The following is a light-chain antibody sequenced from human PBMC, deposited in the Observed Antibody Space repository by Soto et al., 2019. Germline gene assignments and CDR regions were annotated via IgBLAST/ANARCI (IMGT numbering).Light chain of an antibody. V-gene: IGKV1-39*01. J-gene: IGKJ2*01. Sequence: DIQMTQSPSSLSAPVGDRVTITCRARQSISSYLNWYQQKPGKAPKLLIYAASSLQSGVPSRFSGSGSGTDFTLTISSLQPEDFATYYCQQSYSTPRTFGQGTKLEIK. CDR2: AAS. CDR3: QQSYSTPRT. CDR1: QSISSY.